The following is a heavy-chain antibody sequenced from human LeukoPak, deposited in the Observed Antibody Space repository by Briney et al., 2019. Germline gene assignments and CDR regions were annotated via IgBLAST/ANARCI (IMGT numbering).Heavy chain of an antibody. Sequence: GGSLRLSCAASGFTFSSYAMSWVRQAPGKGLEWVSYISSSGSTIYYADSVKGRFTISRDNAKNSLYLQMNSLRAEDTAVYYCARRRYNWNAIDYWGQGTLVTVSS. CDR2: ISSSGSTI. CDR3: ARRRYNWNAIDY. J-gene: IGHJ4*02. D-gene: IGHD1-20*01. V-gene: IGHV3-48*04. CDR1: GFTFSSYA.